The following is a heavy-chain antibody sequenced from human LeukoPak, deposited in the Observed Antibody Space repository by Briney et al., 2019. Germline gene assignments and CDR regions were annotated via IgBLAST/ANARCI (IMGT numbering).Heavy chain of an antibody. CDR2: INPNSGGT. CDR1: GYTFTGYY. J-gene: IGHJ5*02. V-gene: IGHV1-2*02. D-gene: IGHD2/OR15-2a*01. Sequence: GASVKVSCKASGYTFTGYYMHWVRQAPGQGLEWMGWINPNSGGTNYAQKVQGRVTMTRDTSISTAYMELSRLRSDDTAVYYCARATFDAYNWFDPWGQGTLVTVSS. CDR3: ARATFDAYNWFDP.